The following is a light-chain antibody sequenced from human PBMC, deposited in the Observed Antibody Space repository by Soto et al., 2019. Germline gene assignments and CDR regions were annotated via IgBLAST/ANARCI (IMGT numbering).Light chain of an antibody. J-gene: IGLJ3*02. CDR3: CSYGVRSTYV. Sequence: QSALTQPRSVSGSPGQSVTISCTGTSSDVGGYKYVSWYQQHPGKAPKFIIYEGSKRPTGVSNRFSGSKSANTASLTISGLQPEDEAEYYCCSYGVRSTYVFGGGTKLTVL. CDR1: SSDVGGYKY. CDR2: EGS. V-gene: IGLV2-11*01.